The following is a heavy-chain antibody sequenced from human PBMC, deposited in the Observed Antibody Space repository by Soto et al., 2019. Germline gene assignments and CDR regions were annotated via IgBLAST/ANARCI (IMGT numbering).Heavy chain of an antibody. D-gene: IGHD2-15*01. CDR2: IRGNAAST. V-gene: IGHV3-23*01. CDR1: GFTFSSYA. J-gene: IGHJ4*02. Sequence: PGGSLRLSCAASGFTFSSYAMSWVRQAPGKGLEWVAAIRGNAASTYYADSVKDRFTISRVNSTNTIFLQMNSLRVEDSAVYFCAKASDGGWPYYFDSWGQGALVTVSS. CDR3: AKASDGGWPYYFDS.